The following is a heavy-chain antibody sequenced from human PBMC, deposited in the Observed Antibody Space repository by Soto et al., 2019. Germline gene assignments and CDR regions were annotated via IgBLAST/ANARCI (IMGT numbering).Heavy chain of an antibody. D-gene: IGHD3-10*01. CDR3: ARGVTMVRGVIHTPYFDY. V-gene: IGHV4-31*03. J-gene: IGHJ4*02. CDR2: IYYSGST. Sequence: QVQLQESGPGLVKPSQTLSLTCTVSGGSISSGGYYWSWIRQHPGKGLEWIGYIYYSGSTYYNPSLKSRFTLSVDPSKNQFSLKLSSVTAADTAVYYCARGVTMVRGVIHTPYFDYWGQGTLVTVSS. CDR1: GGSISSGGYY.